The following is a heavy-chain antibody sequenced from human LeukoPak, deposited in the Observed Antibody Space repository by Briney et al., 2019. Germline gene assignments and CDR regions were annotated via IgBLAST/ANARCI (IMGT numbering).Heavy chain of an antibody. CDR2: IYHSGST. V-gene: IGHV4-30-2*03. CDR1: GGSISSGGYY. D-gene: IGHD6-6*01. J-gene: IGHJ3*02. Sequence: PSQTLSLTCTVSGGSISSGGYYWSWIRQPPGKGLEWIGYIYHSGSTYYNPSLKSRVTISVDTSKNQFSLKLSSVTAADTAVYYCARHLGIAARNAFDIWGQGTMVTVSS. CDR3: ARHLGIAARNAFDI.